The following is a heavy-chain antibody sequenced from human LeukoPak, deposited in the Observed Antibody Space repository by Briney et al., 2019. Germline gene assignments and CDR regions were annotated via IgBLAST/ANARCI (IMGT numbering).Heavy chain of an antibody. V-gene: IGHV3-30*02. D-gene: IGHD6-19*01. CDR2: IRYDGSNK. Sequence: GGSLRLSCAASGFTFSSYGMHWVRQAPGKGLEWVAFIRYDGSNKYYADSVKGRFTISRDNSKNTLYLQMNSLRAEDTAVYYCAKEKFVAGTGGADYWGQGTLVTVSS. CDR1: GFTFSSYG. CDR3: AKEKFVAGTGGADY. J-gene: IGHJ4*02.